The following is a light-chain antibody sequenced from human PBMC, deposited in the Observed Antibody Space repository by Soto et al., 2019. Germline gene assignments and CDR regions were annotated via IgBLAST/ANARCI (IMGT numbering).Light chain of an antibody. CDR2: AVT. V-gene: IGLV2-14*01. J-gene: IGLJ1*01. Sequence: QSALAQPASVSGSPGQSIAISCTVTSSDVGSYNSVSWYQQFPGKAPKLILYAVTNRPPGVSDRFYGSKSGNTASLTISGLQAEDEGDYFCSSYTTSSTYVLGTGTKVTVL. CDR1: SSDVGSYNS. CDR3: SSYTTSSTYV.